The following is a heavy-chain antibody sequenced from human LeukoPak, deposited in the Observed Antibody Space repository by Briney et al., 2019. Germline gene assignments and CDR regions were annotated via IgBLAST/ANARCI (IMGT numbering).Heavy chain of an antibody. Sequence: ASETLSLTCTVSGGSISSYYWSWIRQPPGKGLEWIGYIYYSGSTNYNPSLKSRVTISVDTSKNQLSLKLSSVTAADTAVYYCARQLFGAFDIWGQGTMVTVSS. CDR1: GGSISSYY. J-gene: IGHJ3*02. V-gene: IGHV4-59*08. CDR2: IYYSGST. CDR3: ARQLFGAFDI. D-gene: IGHD3-16*01.